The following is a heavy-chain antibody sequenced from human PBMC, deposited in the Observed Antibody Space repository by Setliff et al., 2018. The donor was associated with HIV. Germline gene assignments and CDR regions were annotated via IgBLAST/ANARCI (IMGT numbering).Heavy chain of an antibody. CDR2: IYNSGST. D-gene: IGHD3-10*01. CDR3: ARETNASGSLTAYWYFDL. V-gene: IGHV4-30-4*08. J-gene: IGHJ2*01. Sequence: SETLSLTCTVSGGSISSGDYYWTWIRQPPGKGLEWIGYIYNSGSTYYEPSLRGRVTISIDRSKNQFSLKLNSVTAVDTAVYYCARETNASGSLTAYWYFDLWGRGTLVTVSS. CDR1: GGSISSGDYY.